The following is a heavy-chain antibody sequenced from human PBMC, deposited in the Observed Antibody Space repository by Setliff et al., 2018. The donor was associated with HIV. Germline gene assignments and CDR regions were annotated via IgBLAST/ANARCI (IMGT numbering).Heavy chain of an antibody. Sequence: SETLSLTCAVYGGSFSGYYWSWIRHPPGKGLEWIGSVHDSGRTDYNPSLKSRVTISVDTSKNQFSLKLSSVTAADTAVYYCAREYKYYYYGMDVWGQGTTVTVSS. CDR2: VHDSGRT. V-gene: IGHV4-34*01. J-gene: IGHJ6*02. CDR3: AREYKYYYYGMDV. CDR1: GGSFSGYY. D-gene: IGHD1-1*01.